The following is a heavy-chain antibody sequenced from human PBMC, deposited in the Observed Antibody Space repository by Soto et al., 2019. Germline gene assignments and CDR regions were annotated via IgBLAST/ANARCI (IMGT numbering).Heavy chain of an antibody. Sequence: QLQLQESGPGLVKPSETLSLTCTVSGGSISSSSYYWGWIRQPPGKGLEWIGSIYYSGSTYYNPSLKSRVTIPVDKSKTQFPLKAGSGTAADPAGFYFSGGGGSRRSSNWFDPWGQGTLVTVSS. V-gene: IGHV4-39*01. D-gene: IGHD6-6*01. CDR3: SGGGGSRRSSNWFDP. CDR2: IYYSGST. J-gene: IGHJ5*02. CDR1: GGSISSSSYY.